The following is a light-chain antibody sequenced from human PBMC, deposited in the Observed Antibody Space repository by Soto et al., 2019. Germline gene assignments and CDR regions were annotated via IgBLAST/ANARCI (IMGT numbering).Light chain of an antibody. CDR1: QSVSSN. V-gene: IGKV3-15*01. Sequence: EIVLTQSPGTLSLSPGERATLSCRASQSVSSNLAWYQQKPGQAPRLLIYASSTRATGIPDRFSGSASGTEFTLTISSLQSEDFAVYYCQQYDDWQTFGQGTKVDIK. J-gene: IGKJ1*01. CDR2: ASS. CDR3: QQYDDWQT.